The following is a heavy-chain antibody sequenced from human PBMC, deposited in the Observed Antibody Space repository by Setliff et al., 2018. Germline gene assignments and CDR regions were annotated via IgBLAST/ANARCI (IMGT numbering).Heavy chain of an antibody. D-gene: IGHD1-1*01. J-gene: IGHJ4*02. CDR2: IYYSGST. CDR1: GGSISSGDYY. V-gene: IGHV4-61*08. Sequence: SETLSLTCTVSGGSISSGDYYWSWIRQPPGKGLEWIGYIYYSGSTNYNPSLKSRVTISVDTSKNQFSLRLTSVTAADTAIYYCARVRNTQNGFFDYWSQGTLVTVSS. CDR3: ARVRNTQNGFFDY.